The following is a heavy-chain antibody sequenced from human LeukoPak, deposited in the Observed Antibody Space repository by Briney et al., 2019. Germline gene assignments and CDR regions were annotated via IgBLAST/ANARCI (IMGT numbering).Heavy chain of an antibody. V-gene: IGHV3-23*01. CDR3: AKGKVNHDGALDI. CDR2: ISGSVSGSGDST. D-gene: IGHD3-16*01. CDR1: GFIFSSA. Sequence: GGSLRLSCEASGFIFSSAWMTWVRQAPGKGLEWVSEISGSVSGSGDSTHYADSVKGRFTISRDNSKKTLFLQMNSLRAEDTAVYYCAKGKVNHDGALDIWGQGTVVTVSS. J-gene: IGHJ3*02.